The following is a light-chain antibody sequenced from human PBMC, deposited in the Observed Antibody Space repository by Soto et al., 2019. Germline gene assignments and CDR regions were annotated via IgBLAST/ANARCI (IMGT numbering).Light chain of an antibody. J-gene: IGKJ1*01. CDR1: PSIRNW. V-gene: IGKV1-5*01. Sequence: DIQMTQSPSTLSASVGDRVTITCRASPSIRNWLAWYLDKPGKAPKLLIYGASSLESGVPSRFSASGSGTDFTLTIGGLQTDNFATYYSQHYNAFPCPFGQGTKVASK. CDR2: GAS. CDR3: QHYNAFPCP.